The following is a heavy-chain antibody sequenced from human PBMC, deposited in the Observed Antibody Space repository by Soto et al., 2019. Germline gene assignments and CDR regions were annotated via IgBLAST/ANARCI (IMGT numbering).Heavy chain of an antibody. CDR3: AKDGGAYYDSSGYGWYFDL. D-gene: IGHD3-22*01. J-gene: IGHJ2*01. CDR2: ISYDGSNK. Sequence: QVQLVESGGGVVQPGRSLRLSCAASGFTFSSYGMHWVRQAPGKGLEWVAVISYDGSNKYYADSVKGRFTISRDNSKKAMYLQMNSLRAEDTAVYYWAKDGGAYYDSSGYGWYFDLWGRGTLVTVSS. V-gene: IGHV3-30*18. CDR1: GFTFSSYG.